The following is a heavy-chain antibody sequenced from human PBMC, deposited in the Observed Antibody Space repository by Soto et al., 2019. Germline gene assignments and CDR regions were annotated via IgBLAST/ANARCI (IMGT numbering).Heavy chain of an antibody. CDR1: GFTFSSYG. D-gene: IGHD2-15*01. Sequence: QVQLVESGGGVVQPGRSLRLSCAASGFTFSSYGMHWVRQAPGKGLEWVAVISYDGSNKYYADSVKGRFTISRDNSKNTLYLQMNSLRAEDTAVYYCAKSSGGSCYSDYWGQGTLVTVSS. V-gene: IGHV3-30*18. CDR2: ISYDGSNK. J-gene: IGHJ4*02. CDR3: AKSSGGSCYSDY.